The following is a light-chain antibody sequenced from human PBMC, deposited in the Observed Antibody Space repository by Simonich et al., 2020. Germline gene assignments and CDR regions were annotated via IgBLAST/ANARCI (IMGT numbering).Light chain of an antibody. Sequence: QSALTQPRSVSGSPGQSVTISCTGTRSDVGGYNYVSWYQQHPGKAPKLMIYDVSKRPSVVSNRFSGSKSCNPASLTISGLQAEDEADYYCSSYTSSSTWVFGGGTKLTVL. J-gene: IGLJ3*02. CDR2: DVS. V-gene: IGLV2-14*01. CDR1: RSDVGGYNY. CDR3: SSYTSSSTWV.